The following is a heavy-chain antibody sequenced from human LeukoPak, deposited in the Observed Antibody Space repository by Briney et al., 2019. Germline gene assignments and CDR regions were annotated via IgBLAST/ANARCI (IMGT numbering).Heavy chain of an antibody. V-gene: IGHV3-21*01. J-gene: IGHJ6*02. CDR3: ARDRIVVVVAAYYYYYGMDV. Sequence: PGGSLRLSCAASGFTFSSYSMNWVRQAPGKGLEWVSSISSSSSYIYYADSVKGRFTISRDNAKNSLYLQMNSLRAEDTAVYYCARDRIVVVVAAYYYYYGMDVWGQATTVTVSS. CDR2: ISSSSSYI. D-gene: IGHD2-15*01. CDR1: GFTFSSYS.